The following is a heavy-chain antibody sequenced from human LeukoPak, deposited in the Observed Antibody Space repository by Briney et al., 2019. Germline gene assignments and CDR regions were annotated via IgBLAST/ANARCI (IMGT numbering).Heavy chain of an antibody. CDR2: IYSGGST. D-gene: IGHD2/OR15-2a*01. Sequence: EPGGSLRLSCAASGFTVSSNYMSWVRQAPGKGLEWVSVIYSGGSTYYADSVKGRFTISRDNSKNTLYLQMNSLRAEDTAVYYCASRIATYYCYGMDVWGQGTMVTVS. V-gene: IGHV3-53*01. CDR1: GFTVSSNY. J-gene: IGHJ6*02. CDR3: ASRIATYYCYGMDV.